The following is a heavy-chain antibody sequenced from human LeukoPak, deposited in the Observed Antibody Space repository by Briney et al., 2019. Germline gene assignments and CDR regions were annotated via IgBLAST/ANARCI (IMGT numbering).Heavy chain of an antibody. CDR2: IIPMFGTA. V-gene: IGHV1-69*05. CDR1: GGTFSSYV. J-gene: IGHJ4*02. Sequence: SVKVSCKASGGTFSSYVITWVRQAPGQGLEWMGGIIPMFGTADYAQKLQGRVTMTTDTSTSTAHMALRSLRSDDTAVYYCARGLPPRRNYDSNGYYSYYFDYWGQGTLVTVSS. CDR3: ARGLPPRRNYDSNGYYSYYFDY. D-gene: IGHD3-22*01.